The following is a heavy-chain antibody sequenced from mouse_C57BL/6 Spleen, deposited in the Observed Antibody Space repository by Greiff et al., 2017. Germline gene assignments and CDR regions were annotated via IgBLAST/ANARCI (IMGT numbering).Heavy chain of an antibody. CDR3: AREGGTTVPFYFDY. V-gene: IGHV5-4*01. CDR2: ISDGGSYT. Sequence: EVQLVESGGGLVKPGGSLKLSCAASGFTFSSYAMSWVRQTPEKRLEWVATISDGGSYTYSPDNVKGRFTISRDNAKNNLYLQMSHLKSEDTAMYYCAREGGTTVPFYFDYWGQGTTLTVSS. J-gene: IGHJ2*01. D-gene: IGHD1-1*01. CDR1: GFTFSSYA.